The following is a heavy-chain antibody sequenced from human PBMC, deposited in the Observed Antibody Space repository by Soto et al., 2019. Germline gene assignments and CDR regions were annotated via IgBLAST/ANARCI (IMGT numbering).Heavy chain of an antibody. J-gene: IGHJ6*02. D-gene: IGHD3-22*01. Sequence: GGPLRLSCAASGFTFSSYGMHWVRQAPGKGLEWVAVIWYDGSNKYYADSVKGRFTISRDNSKNTLYLQMNSLRAKDRAVYYCARDRALAYYDSSGYYPPRSLPYYYGMDVWGQGTTVTVSS. CDR3: ARDRALAYYDSSGYYPPRSLPYYYGMDV. CDR2: IWYDGSNK. CDR1: GFTFSSYG. V-gene: IGHV3-33*01.